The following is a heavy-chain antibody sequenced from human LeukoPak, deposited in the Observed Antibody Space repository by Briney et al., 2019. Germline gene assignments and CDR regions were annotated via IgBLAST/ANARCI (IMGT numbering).Heavy chain of an antibody. CDR1: GFTFSSYS. CDR3: ARDGLGGAFDY. J-gene: IGHJ4*02. V-gene: IGHV3-48*01. CDR2: ISSSSSTI. Sequence: PGGSLRLSCAASGFTFSSYSMNWVHQAPGKGLEWVSYISSSSSTIYYADSVKGRFTISRDNAKNSLYLQMNSLRAEDTAVYYCARDGLGGAFDYWGQGTLVTVSS. D-gene: IGHD1-26*01.